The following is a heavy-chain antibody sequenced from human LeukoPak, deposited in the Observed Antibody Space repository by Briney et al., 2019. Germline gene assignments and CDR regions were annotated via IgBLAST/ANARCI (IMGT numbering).Heavy chain of an antibody. CDR1: GYSFTSYW. J-gene: IGHJ3*02. CDR2: IYPGDSDT. V-gene: IGHV5-51*01. CDR3: ATPTAEDAFDI. Sequence: GESLKISCKASGYSFTSYWIGWVRQMPGKGLEWMGIIYPGDSDTRYSPSFRGQVTTSADKSISTAYLQWSSLKASDSAMYYCATPTAEDAFDIWGQGTMVTVSS. D-gene: IGHD4-17*01.